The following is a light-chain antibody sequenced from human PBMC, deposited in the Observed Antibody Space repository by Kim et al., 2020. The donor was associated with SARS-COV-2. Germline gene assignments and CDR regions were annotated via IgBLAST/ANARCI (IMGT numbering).Light chain of an antibody. CDR2: DVN. Sequence: QSALTQPASVSGSPGQSITISCTGTSSDIGRYNYVAWYQQSPGNVPKLMIFDVNKRPSGVSNRFSGSKSGNTASLTISGLQAEDEADYYCSSFTSTSSLVFGGGTKLTVL. V-gene: IGLV2-14*01. J-gene: IGLJ2*01. CDR1: SSDIGRYNY. CDR3: SSFTSTSSLV.